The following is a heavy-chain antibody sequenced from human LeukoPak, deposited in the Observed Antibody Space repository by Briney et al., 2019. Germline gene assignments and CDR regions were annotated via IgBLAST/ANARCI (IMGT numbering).Heavy chain of an antibody. CDR2: SRNKAKSYTT. V-gene: IGHV3-72*01. D-gene: IGHD6-19*01. CDR1: GFSFRTYF. J-gene: IGHJ4*02. Sequence: GGSLRLSCAASGFSFRTYFMMWVRQAPGKGLEWVGRSRNKAKSYTTEYAASVKGRFTISRDDSKNSLYLQMNSLKTEDTAVYYCVRVGSVAGSDYLDYWGQGTLVTVSS. CDR3: VRVGSVAGSDYLDY.